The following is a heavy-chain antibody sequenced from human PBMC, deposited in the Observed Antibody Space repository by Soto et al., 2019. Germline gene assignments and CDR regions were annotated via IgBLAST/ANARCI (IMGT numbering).Heavy chain of an antibody. V-gene: IGHV3-30*18. D-gene: IGHD6-19*01. CDR1: GFTFSTYG. CDR3: AKGGRQWLVTSDFNY. Sequence: GGSLRLSCAASGFTFSTYGMHWVRQAPGKGLEWVAVISYDGNNKYYADSVKGRFTISRDNSKNTLYLQMSSLRAEDTAVYYCAKGGRQWLVTSDFNYWGQGALVTVSS. J-gene: IGHJ4*02. CDR2: ISYDGNNK.